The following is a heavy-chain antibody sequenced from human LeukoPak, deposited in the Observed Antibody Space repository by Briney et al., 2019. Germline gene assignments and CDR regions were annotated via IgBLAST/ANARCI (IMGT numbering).Heavy chain of an antibody. CDR2: IIGTSSYT. CDR1: GFTFSDYV. J-gene: IGHJ4*02. V-gene: IGHV3-23*01. D-gene: IGHD3-10*01. Sequence: GGSLRLSCVASGFTFSDYVMYWIRQVPGKGLEGVLGIIGTSSYTYSADFVKGRFTIFRDNSMNTLWLQMNSLRVDDTAIYYCAKGSNYYASGSHFDAWGQGTLVTVSS. CDR3: AKGSNYYASGSHFDA.